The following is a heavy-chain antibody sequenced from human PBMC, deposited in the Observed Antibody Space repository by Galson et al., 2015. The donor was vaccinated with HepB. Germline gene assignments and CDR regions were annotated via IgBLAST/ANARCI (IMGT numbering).Heavy chain of an antibody. J-gene: IGHJ4*02. Sequence: SLRLSCAASGFPFRTYAMSWVRQSPGKGLEWVSLINSGYSTYYTDSVKGRFTISRDNSKNTLYLHMNSLRAEDTAIYYCAKESKIRTNILLAAPHGYWGQGTLVTVSS. V-gene: IGHV3-23*03. CDR1: GFPFRTYA. CDR3: AKESKIRTNILLAAPHGY. CDR2: INSGYST. D-gene: IGHD3-10*01.